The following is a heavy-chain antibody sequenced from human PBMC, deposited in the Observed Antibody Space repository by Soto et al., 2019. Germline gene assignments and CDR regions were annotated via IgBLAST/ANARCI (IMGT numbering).Heavy chain of an antibody. CDR3: AGCLSYYVYVWVRYRQWYYYYGIDV. D-gene: IGHD3-16*02. CDR1: GYTFTSYD. V-gene: IGHV1-8*01. Sequence: GASVKVSCKASGYTFTSYDINWVRQATGQGLEWMGWMNPNSGNTGYAQKFQGRATMTRNTSISTAYMELSSLRSEDTAVYYCAGCLSYYVYVWVRYRQWYYYYGIDVWGQGPTVTVSS. J-gene: IGHJ6*02. CDR2: MNPNSGNT.